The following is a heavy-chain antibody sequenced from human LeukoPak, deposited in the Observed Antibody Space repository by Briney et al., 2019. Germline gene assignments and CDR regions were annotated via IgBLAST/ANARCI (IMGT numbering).Heavy chain of an antibody. CDR1: GFTFSSYA. V-gene: IGHV3-23*01. D-gene: IGHD6-19*01. CDR3: AKETYSSGWYPYFDY. J-gene: IGHJ4*02. CDR2: ISGSGGST. Sequence: GGSLRLSCVASGFTFSSYAMSWVRQAPGKGLEWVSGISGSGGSTYYADSVKGRFTISRDNSKNTLFLQMNSLRAEDTAVYYCAKETYSSGWYPYFDYWGQGTLVTVSS.